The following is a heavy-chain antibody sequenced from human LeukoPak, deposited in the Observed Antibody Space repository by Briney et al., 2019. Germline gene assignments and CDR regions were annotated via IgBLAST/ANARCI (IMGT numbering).Heavy chain of an antibody. D-gene: IGHD3-22*01. Sequence: ASVKVSCKASGYTFTSYGISWVRQAPGQGLEWMGWISAYNGNTNYAQKLQGRVAMTTDTSTSTAYMELRSLRSDDTAVYYCARDFFTYYDSSGYYYNYWGQGTLVTVSS. J-gene: IGHJ4*02. CDR1: GYTFTSYG. CDR3: ARDFFTYYDSSGYYYNY. V-gene: IGHV1-18*01. CDR2: ISAYNGNT.